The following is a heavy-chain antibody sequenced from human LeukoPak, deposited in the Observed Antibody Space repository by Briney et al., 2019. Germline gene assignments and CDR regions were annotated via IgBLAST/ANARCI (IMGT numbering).Heavy chain of an antibody. V-gene: IGHV4-34*01. J-gene: IGHJ4*02. CDR3: ARLYYYDSSGYLWDYYFDY. CDR1: GGSFSGYY. CDR2: INHSGST. Sequence: SETLSLTCAVYGGSFSGYYWSWIRQPPGKGLEWIGEINHSGSTYYNPSLKSRVTISVDTSKNQFSLKLSSVTAADTAVYYCARLYYYDSSGYLWDYYFDYWGQGTLVTVSS. D-gene: IGHD3-22*01.